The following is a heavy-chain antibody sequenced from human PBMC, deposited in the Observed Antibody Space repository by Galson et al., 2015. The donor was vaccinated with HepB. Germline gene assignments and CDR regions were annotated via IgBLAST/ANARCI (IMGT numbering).Heavy chain of an antibody. CDR2: ISASGGTT. CDR1: GFTFNSYA. V-gene: IGHV3-23*01. Sequence: SLRLSCAASGFTFNSYAMSWVRQAPGKGLEWVSSISASGGTTYYADSVKGRFTISRDNSKNMVYLQMSSLRAEDTAVYYCAKGSIWTTGYLGDYWGQGTLVTVSS. J-gene: IGHJ4*02. D-gene: IGHD3-9*01. CDR3: AKGSIWTTGYLGDY.